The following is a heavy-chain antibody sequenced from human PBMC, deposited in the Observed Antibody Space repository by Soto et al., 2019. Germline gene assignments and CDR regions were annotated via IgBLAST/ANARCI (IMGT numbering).Heavy chain of an antibody. J-gene: IGHJ4*02. CDR2: IIPILSTS. Sequence: LLVQSGAEVKKPGSSVKVSCKASGGSFSSYSISWVRQAPGQGLEWMGGIIPILSTSKYAQKFQGRVTIIADESTSIAYMELSSLRSEDTAVYYCARGRRYYGDYVDSWGQGTLVTVSS. V-gene: IGHV1-69*01. D-gene: IGHD4-17*01. CDR1: GGSFSSYS. CDR3: ARGRRYYGDYVDS.